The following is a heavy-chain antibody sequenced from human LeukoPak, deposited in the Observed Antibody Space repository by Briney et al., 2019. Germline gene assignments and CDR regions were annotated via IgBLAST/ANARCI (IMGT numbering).Heavy chain of an antibody. J-gene: IGHJ4*02. CDR3: ATSLGPLTEY. CDR2: ISSVSSSI. CDR1: GFTFSNYR. D-gene: IGHD7-27*01. V-gene: IGHV3-48*01. Sequence: GGSLRLSCAASGFTFSNYRMNWVRQAPGKGLELVSHISSVSSSIYYADSVKGRFTMSRDNAKNSLYLQMNSLRAEDTAVYYCATSLGPLTEYWGQGTLVTVSS.